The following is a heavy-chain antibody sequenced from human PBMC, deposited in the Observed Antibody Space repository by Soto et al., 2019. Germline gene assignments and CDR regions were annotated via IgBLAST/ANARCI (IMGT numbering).Heavy chain of an antibody. D-gene: IGHD2-21*02. CDR1: GGTFSSYA. J-gene: IGHJ3*02. CDR3: ARGGYCGGDCYQAFDI. CDR2: IIPIFGTA. Sequence: ASVKVSCKASGGTFSSYAISWVRQAPGQGLEWMGGIIPIFGTANYAQKFQGRVTITADESTSTAYMELSSLRSEDTAVYYCARGGYCGGDCYQAFDIWGQGTMVTVSS. V-gene: IGHV1-69*13.